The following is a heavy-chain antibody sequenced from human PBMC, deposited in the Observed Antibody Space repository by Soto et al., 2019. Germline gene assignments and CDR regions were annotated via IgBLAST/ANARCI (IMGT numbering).Heavy chain of an antibody. CDR1: GYTFTGYY. CDR3: RRRYYSLGSYFLD. Sequence: SVKVSRKASGYTFTGYYRHWVRQAPGQGLEWMAWINPTSGGTNYAQKFQGRVTMTRDTSISTAYMELSRLRSDDTAVYSCRRRYYSLGSYFLDWGQGILVTVYS. V-gene: IGHV1-2*02. J-gene: IGHJ4*02. D-gene: IGHD3-10*01. CDR2: INPTSGGT.